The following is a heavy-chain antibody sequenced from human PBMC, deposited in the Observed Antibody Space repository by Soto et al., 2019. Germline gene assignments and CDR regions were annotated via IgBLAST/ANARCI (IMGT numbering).Heavy chain of an antibody. V-gene: IGHV4-4*02. CDR2: IYHTGDT. CDR3: ARNGIYYYYMDV. D-gene: IGHD2-8*01. CDR1: GSSVSNSNW. Sequence: QVQLQESGPGLVKPSGTLSLTCVVSGSSVSNSNWWTWVRQPPGKGLEWIGEIYHTGDTNYNPSLVSRVTLSIDKSRNQSSLRVGSVTAADTAVYFCARNGIYYYYMDVWGRGTTVTVSS. J-gene: IGHJ6*03.